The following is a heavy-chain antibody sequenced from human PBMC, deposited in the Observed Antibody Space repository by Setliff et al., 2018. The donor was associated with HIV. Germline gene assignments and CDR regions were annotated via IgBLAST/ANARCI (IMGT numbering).Heavy chain of an antibody. CDR1: GGSISLTSYY. V-gene: IGHV4-39*01. Sequence: SETLSLTCTVSGGSISLTSYYWGWIRQSPGKGLEWIGSIYYSGSTFYNPSLESRVTISVDTPKTQFSLRVNSMTAAYTAVYYCARQRRWATYPYDSTAQRRSFDIWGHGTLVTVSS. D-gene: IGHD3-22*01. CDR2: IYYSGST. J-gene: IGHJ3*02. CDR3: ARQRRWATYPYDSTAQRRSFDI.